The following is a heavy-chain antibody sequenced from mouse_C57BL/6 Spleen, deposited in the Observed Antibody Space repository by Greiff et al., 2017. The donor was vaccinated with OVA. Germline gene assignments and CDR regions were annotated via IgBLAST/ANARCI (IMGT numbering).Heavy chain of an antibody. J-gene: IGHJ2*01. CDR2: IYPRSGNT. CDR1: GYTFTSYG. V-gene: IGHV1-81*01. Sequence: VQLQQSGAELARPGASVKLSCKASGYTFTSYGISWVKQRTGQGLEWIGEIYPRSGNTYYNEKFKGKATLTADKSSSTAYMELRSLTSEDSAVYVCARGGDYRYYGSSSYFDYWGKGTTLTVSS. D-gene: IGHD1-1*01. CDR3: ARGGDYRYYGSSSYFDY.